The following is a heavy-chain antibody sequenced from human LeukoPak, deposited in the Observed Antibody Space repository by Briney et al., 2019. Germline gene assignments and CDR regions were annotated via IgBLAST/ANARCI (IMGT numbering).Heavy chain of an antibody. J-gene: IGHJ4*02. CDR1: GGSISSYY. CDR2: IYYSGST. CDR3: ARDSGGFDY. Sequence: SETLSLTCTVSGGSISSYYWSWIRQPPGKGLEWIGYIYYSGSTSYNPSLKSRVTISVDTSKNQFSLKLSSVTAADTAVYYCARDSGGFDYWGQGTLVTVSS. V-gene: IGHV4-59*01.